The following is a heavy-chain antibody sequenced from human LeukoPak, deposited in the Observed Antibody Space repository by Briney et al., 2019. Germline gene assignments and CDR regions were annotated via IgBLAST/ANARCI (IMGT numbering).Heavy chain of an antibody. Sequence: ASVKVSCKASGYTFTSYYMHWVRQAPGQGLEWMGIINPSGGSTSYAQKFQGRVTMTRDTSTSTAYMELSSLRSEDTAVYYCARGPITIFGVVMSFDYWGQGTLVTVSS. CDR3: ARGPITIFGVVMSFDY. V-gene: IGHV1-46*01. D-gene: IGHD3-3*01. CDR2: INPSGGST. CDR1: GYTFTSYY. J-gene: IGHJ4*02.